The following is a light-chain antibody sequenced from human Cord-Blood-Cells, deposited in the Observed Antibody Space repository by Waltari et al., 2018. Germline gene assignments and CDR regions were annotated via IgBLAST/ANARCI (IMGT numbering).Light chain of an antibody. CDR2: AAS. CDR1: QSISSY. Sequence: DIQMTQSPSSPSASVGDRVTITCRASQSISSYLNWYQQKPGKAPKLLIYAASSLQSGVPSRFSGRGSGTDFTLTISSLQPEDFATYYCQQSYSTTPITFGQGTRLEIK. V-gene: IGKV1-39*01. CDR3: QQSYSTTPIT. J-gene: IGKJ5*01.